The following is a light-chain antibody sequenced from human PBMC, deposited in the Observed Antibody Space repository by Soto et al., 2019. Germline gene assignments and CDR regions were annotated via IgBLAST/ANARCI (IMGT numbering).Light chain of an antibody. CDR3: QQSYSTPLT. V-gene: IGKV1-39*01. CDR2: AAS. J-gene: IGKJ3*01. CDR1: QSISSY. Sequence: DIQMTQSPSSLSASVGDRVTITCRASQSISSYLNWYQQKPGKAPKLLIYAASTLQRGVPSRFSGSGFGTDFTLTISSLQPEDFATYYCQQSYSTPLTLGPGTKVDI.